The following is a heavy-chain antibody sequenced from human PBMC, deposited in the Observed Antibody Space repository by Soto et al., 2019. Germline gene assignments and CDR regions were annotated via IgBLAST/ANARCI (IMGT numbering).Heavy chain of an antibody. V-gene: IGHV3-23*01. J-gene: IGHJ3*02. CDR1: GFTFSTYA. D-gene: IGHD4-17*01. Sequence: GGSLRLSCVASGFTFSTYAMSWVRQAPGKGLEWVSALSPSGGETYYADSVKGRFTISRDNSMNALYLQMNSLRVEDTAVYYCAHPRGYGVFDAYDIWGQGTMVTVS. CDR2: LSPSGGET. CDR3: AHPRGYGVFDAYDI.